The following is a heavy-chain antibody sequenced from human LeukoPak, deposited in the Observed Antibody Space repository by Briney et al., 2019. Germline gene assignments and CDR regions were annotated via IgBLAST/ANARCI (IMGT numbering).Heavy chain of an antibody. J-gene: IGHJ4*02. Sequence: PGGSLRLSCAAPGFTFRIYEMNWVRQAPGKGLEWVSYIGTITTSTYYADSVKGRFTVSRDDAKSSLYLQMSSLRAEDTAVYYCARTVNDLRGQRLVPGLEYWGQGTLVTVSS. CDR3: ARTVNDLRGQRLVPGLEY. V-gene: IGHV3-48*03. CDR1: GFTFRIYE. D-gene: IGHD6-13*01. CDR2: IGTITTST.